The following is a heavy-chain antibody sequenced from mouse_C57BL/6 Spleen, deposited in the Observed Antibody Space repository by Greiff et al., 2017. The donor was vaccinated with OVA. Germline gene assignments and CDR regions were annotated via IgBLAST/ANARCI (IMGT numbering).Heavy chain of an antibody. V-gene: IGHV6-3*01. CDR1: GFTFSNYW. D-gene: IGHD1-1*01. CDR2: IRLKSDNYAT. Sequence: EVKLMESGGGLVQPGGSMKLSCVASGFTFSNYWMNWVRQSPEKGLEWVAQIRLKSDNYATHYAESVKGRFTISRDDSKSSVYLQMNNLRAEDTGIYYCTGIYYYGSRESYAMDYWGQGTSVTVSS. CDR3: TGIYYYGSRESYAMDY. J-gene: IGHJ4*01.